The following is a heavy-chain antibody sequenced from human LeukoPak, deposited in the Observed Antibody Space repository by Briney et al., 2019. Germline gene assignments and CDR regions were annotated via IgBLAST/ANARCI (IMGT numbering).Heavy chain of an antibody. CDR2: ISGSGGST. V-gene: IGHV3-23*01. Sequence: GGSLRLSCAASGFTFSSYSMSWVRQAPGKGLEWVSAISGSGGSTYYADSVKGRYTISRDNSKNTLYLQMNSLRAEDTAVYYCAREYYYDSSGACDAFDIWGQGTMVTVSS. CDR1: GFTFSSYS. D-gene: IGHD3-22*01. J-gene: IGHJ3*02. CDR3: AREYYYDSSGACDAFDI.